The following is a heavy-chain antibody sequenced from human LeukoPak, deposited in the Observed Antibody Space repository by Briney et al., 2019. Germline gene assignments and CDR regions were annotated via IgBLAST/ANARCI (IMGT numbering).Heavy chain of an antibody. CDR3: ASFAGTHFDY. Sequence: SETLSLTCTVSGGSISSSSYYWGWIRQPPGKGLEWLGSIYYSGSTYYNPSLKSRVTISVDTCKNQFSLKLSSVTAADRAVYYCASFAGTHFDYWGQGTLVTVSS. V-gene: IGHV4-39*01. D-gene: IGHD6-13*01. CDR2: IYYSGST. J-gene: IGHJ4*02. CDR1: GGSISSSSYY.